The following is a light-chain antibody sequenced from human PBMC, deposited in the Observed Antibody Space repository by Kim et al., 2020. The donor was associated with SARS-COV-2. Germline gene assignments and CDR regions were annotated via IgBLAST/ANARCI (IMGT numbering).Light chain of an antibody. J-gene: IGLJ1*01. Sequence: GQSVTISCTGTSSEVGAYNFVSWYQQHPGKAPKLLIFDGSKRPSGVPDRFSGSKSGNTASLTISGLQAADEADYYCCSYAGTGTYVFGTGTKVTVL. CDR1: SSEVGAYNF. CDR3: CSYAGTGTYV. CDR2: DGS. V-gene: IGLV2-11*03.